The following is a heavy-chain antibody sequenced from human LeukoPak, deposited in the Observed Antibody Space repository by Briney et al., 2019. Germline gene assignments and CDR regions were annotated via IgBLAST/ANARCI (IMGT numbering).Heavy chain of an antibody. CDR3: TRVGYIDEGIDY. D-gene: IGHD5-12*01. V-gene: IGHV3-7*04. J-gene: IGHJ4*02. CDR2: IKQDGSKK. Sequence: PGGSLRLSCVASGFPFSSYWMTWVRQAPGKGPEWVANIKQDGSKKSYVDSVKGRFTISRDNAKNSLYPQMNSLRAEDTAIYYCTRVGYIDEGIDYWGQGTLVTVSS. CDR1: GFPFSSYW.